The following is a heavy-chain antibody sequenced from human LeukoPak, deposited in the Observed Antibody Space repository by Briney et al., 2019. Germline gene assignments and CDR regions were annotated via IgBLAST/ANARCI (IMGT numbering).Heavy chain of an antibody. Sequence: PGGSLRLSCAASGFTFDDYGMSWVRQAPGKGLEWVSGINWNGGSTGYADSVKGRFTISRDNAKNSLYLQMNSLRAEDTASYYCARGHCSGGSSSFDYWGQGTLVTVSS. V-gene: IGHV3-20*04. J-gene: IGHJ4*02. CDR3: ARGHCSGGSSSFDY. CDR1: GFTFDDYG. D-gene: IGHD2-15*01. CDR2: INWNGGST.